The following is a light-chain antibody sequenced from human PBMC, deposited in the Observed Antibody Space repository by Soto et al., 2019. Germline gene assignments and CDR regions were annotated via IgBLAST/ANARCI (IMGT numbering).Light chain of an antibody. V-gene: IGKV1-27*01. CDR1: QGISNY. CDR3: QKYNSPQST. CDR2: AAS. Sequence: DIQMTQSPSSLSASVGDRVAITCRASQGISNYLAWYQQKPGKVPKLLIYAASTLQSGVPSRFSGSGSATDFTLTISCLQSADVATYYCQKYNSPQSTFGTRTKVDI. J-gene: IGKJ3*01.